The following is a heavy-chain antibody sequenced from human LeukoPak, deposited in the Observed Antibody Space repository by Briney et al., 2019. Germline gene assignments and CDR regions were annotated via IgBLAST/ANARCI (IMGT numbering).Heavy chain of an antibody. CDR2: IHYTETT. Sequence: PSETLSLTCSVSGGSISDYFWSWIRQSPGKELEWVAYIHYTETTNYNPSLKSRVTMSLDTSGNRLSLELSSVTAADTALYFCARLSSDRSGYWPDYFDFWGQGSLVTVSS. CDR1: GGSISDYF. CDR3: ARLSSDRSGYWPDYFDF. V-gene: IGHV4-59*08. J-gene: IGHJ4*02. D-gene: IGHD3-9*01.